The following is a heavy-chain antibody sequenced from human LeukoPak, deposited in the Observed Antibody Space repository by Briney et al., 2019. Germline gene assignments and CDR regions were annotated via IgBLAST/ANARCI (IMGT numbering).Heavy chain of an antibody. Sequence: SETLSLTCTVSGGSISSYYWSWIRQPPGKGLEWIGYIYYSGSTNYNPSLKSRVTISGDTSKNQFSLKLSSVTAADTAVYYCARVNPNYYGSGSPRFAFDIWGQGTMVTVSS. D-gene: IGHD3-10*01. CDR2: IYYSGST. CDR3: ARVNPNYYGSGSPRFAFDI. V-gene: IGHV4-59*01. CDR1: GGSISSYY. J-gene: IGHJ3*02.